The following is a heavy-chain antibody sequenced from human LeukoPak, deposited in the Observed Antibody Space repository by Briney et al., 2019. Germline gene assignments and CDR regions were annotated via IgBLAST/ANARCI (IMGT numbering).Heavy chain of an antibody. CDR1: GGSMSRHY. CDR2: IYYSGRT. CDR3: ARGFYSPHY. Sequence: PSETLSLTCTVSGGSMSRHYWSWIRQTPGKGLEWIGYIYYSGRTYYNPSLKSRITISVDTSKNQFSLKLSSVTAADTAVYYCARGFYSPHYWGQGTLVSVSS. J-gene: IGHJ4*02. D-gene: IGHD4-11*01. V-gene: IGHV4-59*11.